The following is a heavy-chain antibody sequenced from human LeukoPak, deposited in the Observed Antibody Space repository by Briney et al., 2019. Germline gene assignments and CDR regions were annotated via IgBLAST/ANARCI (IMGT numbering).Heavy chain of an antibody. J-gene: IGHJ2*01. Sequence: PGGSLRLSCAASGFTFSSYWMHWVRQAPGKGLVWVSHIKTDGSSTNYAESVKGRFTISRDNAKNTVYLQMNSLRAEDSAVYFCARENYYNSGSFSYWYFDLWGRGTLVTVSS. D-gene: IGHD3-10*01. CDR1: GFTFSSYW. CDR3: ARENYYNSGSFSYWYFDL. CDR2: IKTDGSST. V-gene: IGHV3-74*01.